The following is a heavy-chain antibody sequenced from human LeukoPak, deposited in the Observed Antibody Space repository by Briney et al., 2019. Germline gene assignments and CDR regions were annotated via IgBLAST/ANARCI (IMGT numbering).Heavy chain of an antibody. Sequence: YPSETLSLTCTVSGGSISSSSYYWGWIRQPPGKGLEWIGSIYYSGSTYYNPSLKSRVTISVDTSKNQFSLKLSSVTAADTAAYYCASKPVGATPYFDYWGQGTLVTVSS. D-gene: IGHD1-26*01. CDR2: IYYSGST. CDR1: GGSISSSSYY. J-gene: IGHJ4*02. V-gene: IGHV4-39*01. CDR3: ASKPVGATPYFDY.